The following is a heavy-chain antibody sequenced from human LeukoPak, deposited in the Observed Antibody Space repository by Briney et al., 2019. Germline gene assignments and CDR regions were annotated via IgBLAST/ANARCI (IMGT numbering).Heavy chain of an antibody. D-gene: IGHD2-2*01. CDR1: GYTFTSYG. Sequence: ASVKVSCEASGYTFTSYGISWVRQAPGQGLEWMGWINPNSGGTNYAQKFQGRVTMTRDTSISTAYMELSRLRSDDTAVYYCARDRVVVPAAFDYWGQGTLVTVSS. CDR2: INPNSGGT. V-gene: IGHV1-2*02. J-gene: IGHJ4*02. CDR3: ARDRVVVPAAFDY.